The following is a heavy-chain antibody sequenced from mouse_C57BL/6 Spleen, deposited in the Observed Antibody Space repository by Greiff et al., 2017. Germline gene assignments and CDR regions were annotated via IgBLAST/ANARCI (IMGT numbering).Heavy chain of an antibody. CDR2: IDPSDSET. D-gene: IGHD1-1*02. CDR1: GYTFTSYW. CDR3: ARWGGYYAMDY. V-gene: IGHV1-52*01. J-gene: IGHJ4*01. Sequence: QVQLQQPGAELVRPGSSVKLSCKASGYTFTSYWMHWVKQRPIQGLEWIGNIDPSDSETHSNQKFKDKATLTVDKSSSTAYMQLSCLTSEDSAVYYCARWGGYYAMDYWGQGTSVTVSS.